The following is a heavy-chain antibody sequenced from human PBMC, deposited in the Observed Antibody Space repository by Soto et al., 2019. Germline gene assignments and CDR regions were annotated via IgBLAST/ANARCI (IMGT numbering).Heavy chain of an antibody. CDR2: INAGNGNT. J-gene: IGHJ4*02. D-gene: IGHD6-13*01. CDR1: GYTFTSYA. Sequence: GASVKVSCKASGYTFTSYAMHWVRQAPGQRLEWMGWINAGNGNTKYSQRFQGRVTITRDTSTSTAYMELSSLRSEDTAVYYCARKAAAAKGHFDYWGQGTLVTVSS. V-gene: IGHV1-3*01. CDR3: ARKAAAAKGHFDY.